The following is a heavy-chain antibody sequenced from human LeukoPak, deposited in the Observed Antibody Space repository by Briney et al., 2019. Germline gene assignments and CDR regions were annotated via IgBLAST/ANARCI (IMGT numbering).Heavy chain of an antibody. CDR1: GFTFSNYW. Sequence: PGGSLRLSCAVSGFTFSNYWMSWVRQAPGKGREWVADIKQDGSELYYVDSVKGRFTISRDNAKNSLFLQMNSLRAEDTAVYYCARRRVAAGTKTFDYWGQGTLVTVSS. D-gene: IGHD1-7*01. V-gene: IGHV3-7*04. CDR3: ARRRVAAGTKTFDY. CDR2: IKQDGSEL. J-gene: IGHJ4*02.